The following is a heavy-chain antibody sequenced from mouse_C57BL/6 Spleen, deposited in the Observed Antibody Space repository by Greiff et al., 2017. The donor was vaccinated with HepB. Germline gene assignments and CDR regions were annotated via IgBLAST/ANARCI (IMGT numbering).Heavy chain of an antibody. J-gene: IGHJ2*01. CDR1: GYTFTNYW. CDR2: IYPGGGYT. D-gene: IGHD1-1*01. V-gene: IGHV1-63*01. CDR3: ERIPRLGYGSSYYFDY. Sequence: QVQLQQSGAELVRPGTSVKMSCKASGYTFTNYWIGWAKQRPGHGLEWIGEIYPGGGYTNYNEKFKGKATLTADKSSSTAYMQFSSLTSEDSAIYYGERIPRLGYGSSYYFDYWGQGTTLTVSS.